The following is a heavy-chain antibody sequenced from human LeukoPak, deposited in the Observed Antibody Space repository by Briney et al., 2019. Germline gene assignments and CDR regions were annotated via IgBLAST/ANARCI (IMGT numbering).Heavy chain of an antibody. Sequence: GGSLRLSCAASGFTFSTNAISWVRQAPGKGLEWVSTITGGGGGTYYADSVKGRFTISRNNSKHTLYLEMNSLRAEDTAVYYCAKRLLVGTTVRPYFDYWGQGTLVTVSS. J-gene: IGHJ4*02. CDR3: AKRLLVGTTVRPYFDY. CDR1: GFTFSTNA. CDR2: ITGGGGGT. V-gene: IGHV3-23*01. D-gene: IGHD1-26*01.